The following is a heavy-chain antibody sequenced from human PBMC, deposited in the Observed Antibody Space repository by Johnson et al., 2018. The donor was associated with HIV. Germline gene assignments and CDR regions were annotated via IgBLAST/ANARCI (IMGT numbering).Heavy chain of an antibody. CDR2: INWNGDNT. J-gene: IGHJ3*02. V-gene: IGHV3-20*04. CDR3: ARGGRGVRITMIVVVPNDAFDI. D-gene: IGHD3-22*01. Sequence: VQLVESGGGVARPGGSLRLSCAASGFTFDDYDMNWVRQAPGKGLEWVSGINWNGDNTGYGDSVKGRFTISRDNAKNSLYLQMNSLRAEDTALYYCARGGRGVRITMIVVVPNDAFDIWGQGTMVTVSS. CDR1: GFTFDDYD.